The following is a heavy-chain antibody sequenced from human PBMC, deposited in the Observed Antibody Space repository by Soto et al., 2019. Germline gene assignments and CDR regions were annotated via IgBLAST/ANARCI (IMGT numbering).Heavy chain of an antibody. CDR1: GGSISSYY. CDR2: IYYSGST. D-gene: IGHD1-7*01. Sequence: SETLSLTCTVSGGSISSYYWGWIRQPPGKGLEWIGSIYYSGSTYYNPSLKSRVTISVDTSKNQFSLKLSSVTAADTAVYYCASKKRTYNWNYKFFGWFDPWGQGTLVTVSS. J-gene: IGHJ5*02. V-gene: IGHV4-39*01. CDR3: ASKKRTYNWNYKFFGWFDP.